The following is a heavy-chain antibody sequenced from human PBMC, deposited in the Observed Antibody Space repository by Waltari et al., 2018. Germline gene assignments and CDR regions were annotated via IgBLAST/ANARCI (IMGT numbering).Heavy chain of an antibody. CDR2: TYDRSKGYN. CDR3: ASSSSSWYSNWFDP. J-gene: IGHJ5*02. D-gene: IGHD6-13*01. CDR1: GDSVSSNSAA. Sequence: QVQLQQSGPGLVKPSQTLSLTCAISGDSVSSNSAAWNWIRQSPSRGLEWLGRTYDRSKGYNDYAGTVKSRITINPDTSKNQFSLQLNSGTPEETAVYYCASSSSSWYSNWFDPWGQGTLVTVSS. V-gene: IGHV6-1*01.